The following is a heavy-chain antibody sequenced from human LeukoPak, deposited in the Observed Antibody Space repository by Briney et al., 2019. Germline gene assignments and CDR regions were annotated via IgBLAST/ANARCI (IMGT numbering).Heavy chain of an antibody. D-gene: IGHD2-15*01. CDR2: IRYDGSNK. CDR1: GFTFSSYG. V-gene: IGHV3-30*02. Sequence: GGSLRLSCAASGFTFSSYGMHWVRQAPGKGLEWVAFIRYDGSNKYYADSVKGRFTISRDNSKNTLYLQMNGLRAEDTAVYYCAKFVGYCSGGSCYPQFDYWGQGTLVTVSS. J-gene: IGHJ4*02. CDR3: AKFVGYCSGGSCYPQFDY.